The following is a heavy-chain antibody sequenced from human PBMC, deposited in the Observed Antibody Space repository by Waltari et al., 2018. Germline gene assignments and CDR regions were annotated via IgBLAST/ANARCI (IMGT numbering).Heavy chain of an antibody. J-gene: IGHJ4*02. D-gene: IGHD3-22*01. CDR2: INPNSGGT. Sequence: QVQLVQSGAEVKKPGASVKVSCKASGYTFTGYYMHWVRQAPGQGLEWMGWINPNSGGTNYAQKFQGRVTMTRDTSISTAYMELSRLRSDDTAVYYCARYYYDSSGYYYFDYWGQGTLVTVSS. CDR3: ARYYYDSSGYYYFDY. V-gene: IGHV1-2*02. CDR1: GYTFTGYY.